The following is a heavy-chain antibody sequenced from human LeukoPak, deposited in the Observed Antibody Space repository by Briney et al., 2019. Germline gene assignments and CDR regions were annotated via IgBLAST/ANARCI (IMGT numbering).Heavy chain of an antibody. Sequence: SETLSLTCTVSGGSISSYYWSWIRQPPGKGLEWIGNIYYSGSTNYNPSLKSRVTISVDTCKNQFSLKLSSVTAADTAVYYCAREGRAMDVWGKGTTVTVSS. CDR1: GGSISSYY. V-gene: IGHV4-59*12. D-gene: IGHD3-10*01. CDR3: AREGRAMDV. J-gene: IGHJ6*04. CDR2: IYYSGST.